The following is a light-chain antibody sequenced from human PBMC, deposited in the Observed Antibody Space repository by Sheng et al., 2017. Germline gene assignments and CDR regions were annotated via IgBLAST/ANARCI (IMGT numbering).Light chain of an antibody. J-gene: IGLJ3*02. CDR2: DVS. CDR3: GSYTSSATWV. Sequence: QSALTQPASVSGSPGQSITISCTGTNSDIGGYNYVSWYQQHPGKAPKLMIYDVSNRPSGISNRFSGSKSGNTASLTISGLQAEDEAEYYCGSYTSSATWVFGGGTKLTVL. CDR1: NSDIGGYNY. V-gene: IGLV2-14*03.